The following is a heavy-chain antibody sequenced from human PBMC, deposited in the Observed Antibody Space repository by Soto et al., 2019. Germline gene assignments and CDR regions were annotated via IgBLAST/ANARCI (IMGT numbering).Heavy chain of an antibody. D-gene: IGHD4-17*01. CDR1: GGSISSSSYY. CDR2: IYYSGST. V-gene: IGHV4-39*01. CDR3: ARRNDYGDNEFCMEV. Sequence: SETLSLTCTVSGGSISSSSYYWGWIRQPPGKGLEWIGSIYYSGSTYYNPSLKSRVTISVDTSKNQFSLKLSSVTAADTAVYYCARRNDYGDNEFCMEVCDQVTTCAVSS. J-gene: IGHJ6*02.